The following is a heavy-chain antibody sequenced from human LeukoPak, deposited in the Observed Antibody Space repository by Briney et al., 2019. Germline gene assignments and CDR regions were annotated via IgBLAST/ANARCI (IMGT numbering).Heavy chain of an antibody. J-gene: IGHJ4*02. CDR1: GYTFTSYG. V-gene: IGHV1-2*06. CDR2: INPNSGGT. D-gene: IGHD3-22*01. Sequence: GASVKVSCKASGYTFTSYGISWVRQAPGQGLEWMGRINPNSGGTNYAQKFQGRVTMTRDTSISTAYMELSRLRSDDTAVYYCARLEDYYDSSGYSDYWGQGTLVTVSS. CDR3: ARLEDYYDSSGYSDY.